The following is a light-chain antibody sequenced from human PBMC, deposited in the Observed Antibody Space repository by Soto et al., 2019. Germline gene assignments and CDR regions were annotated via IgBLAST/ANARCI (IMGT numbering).Light chain of an antibody. CDR3: QQYDLFWT. J-gene: IGKJ1*01. V-gene: IGKV1-5*01. Sequence: IQMTQSPATQSASIGDRVTITCRASQSVDKKVAWYQQKPGKAPKLLLFDVSTLQTGVPSRFSGSGSGTEFSLSTNSLQPDDVATYYCQQYDLFWTFGQGTWVQI. CDR2: DVS. CDR1: QSVDKK.